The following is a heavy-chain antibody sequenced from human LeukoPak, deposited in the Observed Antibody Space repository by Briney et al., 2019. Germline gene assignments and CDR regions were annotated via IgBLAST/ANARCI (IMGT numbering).Heavy chain of an antibody. J-gene: IGHJ4*02. CDR1: AFTFSSYG. D-gene: IGHD2-8*01. Sequence: GGSLRLSCVASAFTFSSYGMHWVRQAPGKGLEWVAVISYDGSNKYYADSVKGRFTISRDNSKNTLYLQMNSLKAEDTAVYYCAKGWSARDYWGQGTLVTVSS. CDR3: AKGWSARDY. CDR2: ISYDGSNK. V-gene: IGHV3-30*18.